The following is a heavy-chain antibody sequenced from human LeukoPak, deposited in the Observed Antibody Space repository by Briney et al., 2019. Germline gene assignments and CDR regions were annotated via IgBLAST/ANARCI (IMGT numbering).Heavy chain of an antibody. CDR1: GGSISSYY. V-gene: IGHV4-59*01. J-gene: IGHJ6*04. Sequence: SETLSLTCTVSGGSISSYYWSWIRQPLGKGLEWIGYIYYSGSTNYNPSLKSRVTISVDTSKNQFSLKLSSVTAADTAVYYCARVIQVRGVIADYGMDVWGKGTTVTVSS. CDR3: ARVIQVRGVIADYGMDV. CDR2: IYYSGST. D-gene: IGHD3-10*01.